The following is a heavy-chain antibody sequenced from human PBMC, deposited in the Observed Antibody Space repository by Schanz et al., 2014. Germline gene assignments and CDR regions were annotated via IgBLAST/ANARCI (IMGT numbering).Heavy chain of an antibody. Sequence: VQLVESGGGVVQPGRSLRLSCAASGFTFSIYGMHWVRQAPGKGLEWVANIKQDGSAKNYVDSVKGRFTISRDNPKNSLCLQMNSLRAEDTALYYCARVLGGDEGLDQWGQGTLVTVSS. J-gene: IGHJ4*02. D-gene: IGHD4-17*01. CDR3: ARVLGGDEGLDQ. V-gene: IGHV3-7*01. CDR2: IKQDGSAK. CDR1: GFTFSIYG.